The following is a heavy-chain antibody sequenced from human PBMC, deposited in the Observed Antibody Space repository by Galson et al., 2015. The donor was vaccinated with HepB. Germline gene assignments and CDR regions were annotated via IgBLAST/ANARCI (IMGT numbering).Heavy chain of an antibody. CDR1: GYSFTSYW. CDR3: ARVVVVVAATSFWFDP. Sequence: QSGAEVKKPGESLKISCKGSGYSFTSYWIGWVRQMPGKGLEWMGIIYPGDSDTRYSPSFQGQVTISADKSISTAYLQWSSLKASDTAMYYCARVVVVVAATSFWFDPWGQGTLVTVSS. V-gene: IGHV5-51*03. CDR2: IYPGDSDT. J-gene: IGHJ5*02. D-gene: IGHD2-15*01.